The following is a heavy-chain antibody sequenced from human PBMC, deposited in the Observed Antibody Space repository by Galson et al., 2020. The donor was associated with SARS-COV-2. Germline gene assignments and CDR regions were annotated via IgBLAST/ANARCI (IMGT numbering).Heavy chain of an antibody. J-gene: IGHJ6*02. Sequence: ASVKVSCKVSGYTLTELSMHWVRQAPGKGLEWMGGFDPEDGETIYAQKFQGRVTMTEDTSTDTAYMELSSLRSEDTAVYYCATEVPRYQLLFSYYYGMDVWGQGTTVTVSS. CDR3: ATEVPRYQLLFSYYYGMDV. D-gene: IGHD2-2*01. CDR1: GYTLTELS. V-gene: IGHV1-24*01. CDR2: FDPEDGET.